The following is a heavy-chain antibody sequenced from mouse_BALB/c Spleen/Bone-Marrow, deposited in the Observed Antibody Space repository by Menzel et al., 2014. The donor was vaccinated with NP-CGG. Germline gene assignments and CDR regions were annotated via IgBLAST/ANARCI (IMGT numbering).Heavy chain of an antibody. J-gene: IGHJ4*01. D-gene: IGHD2-4*01. V-gene: IGHV5-6*01. CDR2: ISSGGSYT. CDR3: ARRDYDVGSYAMDY. Sequence: EVQRVESGGDLVKPGGSLKLSCAASGFTFSSYGMSWVRQTPDKRLEWVATISSGGSYTYYPDTVKGRFTISRDNAKNTLYLQMSSLKSEDTAMYYCARRDYDVGSYAMDYWGQGTSVTVSS. CDR1: GFTFSSYG.